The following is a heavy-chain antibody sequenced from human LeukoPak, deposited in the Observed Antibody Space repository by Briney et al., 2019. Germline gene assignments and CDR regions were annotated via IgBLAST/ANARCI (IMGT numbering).Heavy chain of an antibody. CDR1: GCIFSTYS. J-gene: IGHJ6*03. V-gene: IGHV3-21*01. Sequence: PGGSLRLSCAAYGCIFSTYSMTWVRQPPGKGLEWVASISSSTAYTSYADSVKGRFTISRANTKQSFFQQMTSLRAEQTAVYYCAREPDFRRGVYSSSYYMDVWGRGTMVTISS. CDR2: ISSSTAYT. CDR3: AREPDFRRGVYSSSYYMDV. D-gene: IGHD3-3*01.